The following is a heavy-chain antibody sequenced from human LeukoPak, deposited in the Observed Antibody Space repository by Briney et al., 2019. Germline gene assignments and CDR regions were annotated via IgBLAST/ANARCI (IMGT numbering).Heavy chain of an antibody. V-gene: IGHV3-23*01. Sequence: GGSLRLSCAASGFTFSNYAMTGVRQAPGKGLEWVSGISGSGGSTYYADSVKGRFTISRDNSKNTLYLHMNSLRAEDTAIYYCAKDQRTSSTGVPAAIDYWGQGTLVTVYS. J-gene: IGHJ4*02. D-gene: IGHD2-2*01. CDR2: ISGSGGST. CDR1: GFTFSNYA. CDR3: AKDQRTSSTGVPAAIDY.